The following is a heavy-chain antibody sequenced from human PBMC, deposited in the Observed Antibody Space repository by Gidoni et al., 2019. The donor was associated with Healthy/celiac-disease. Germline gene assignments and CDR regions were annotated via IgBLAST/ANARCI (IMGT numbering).Heavy chain of an antibody. V-gene: IGHV3-23*01. CDR3: AKLGIAVAVTFDY. CDR1: GFTFSSYA. D-gene: IGHD6-19*01. CDR2: ISGSGGST. Sequence: EVQLLESGGGLVQPGGSLRLSCSASGFTFSSYAMSWVRQAPGQGLGWVSAISGSGGSTYYADSVKGRFTISRDNSKNTLYLQMNSLRAEDTAVYYCAKLGIAVAVTFDYWGQGTLVTVSS. J-gene: IGHJ4*02.